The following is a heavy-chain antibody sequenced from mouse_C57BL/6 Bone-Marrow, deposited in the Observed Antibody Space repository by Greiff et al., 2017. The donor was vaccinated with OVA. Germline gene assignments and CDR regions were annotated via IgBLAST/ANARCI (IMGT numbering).Heavy chain of an antibody. J-gene: IGHJ4*01. CDR2: IYPGSGST. Sequence: VQLQQPGAELVKPGASVKMSCKASGYTFTSYWITWVKQRPGQGLEWIGDIYPGSGSTNYNEKFKSEATLTVDTSSSTAYMQLSSLTSEDSAVYYCARSGAPYAMDYWGQGTSVTVSS. CDR1: GYTFTSYW. CDR3: ARSGAPYAMDY. V-gene: IGHV1-55*01.